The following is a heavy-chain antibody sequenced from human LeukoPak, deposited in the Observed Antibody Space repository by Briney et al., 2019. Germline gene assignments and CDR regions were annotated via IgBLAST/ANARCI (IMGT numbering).Heavy chain of an antibody. V-gene: IGHV5-51*01. Sequence: YPGDSDTRYSPSFQGQVTISADKSISTAYLQWSSLKASDTAMYYCARRGMYYDFWSGYEDYWGQGTLVTVSS. D-gene: IGHD3-3*01. CDR3: ARRGMYYDFWSGYEDY. CDR2: YPGDSDT. J-gene: IGHJ4*02.